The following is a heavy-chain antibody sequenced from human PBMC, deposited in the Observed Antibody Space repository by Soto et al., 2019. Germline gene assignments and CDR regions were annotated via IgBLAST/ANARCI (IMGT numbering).Heavy chain of an antibody. Sequence: GGSLRLSCAASGFTFTRYSMNWVRQAPGKGLEWVSSISSTTNYIYYGDSMKGRFTISRDNAKNSLYLEMNSLRAEDTAVYYCARESEDLTSNFDYWCQGTLVTVSS. CDR3: ARESEDLTSNFDY. CDR1: GFTFTRYS. V-gene: IGHV3-21*06. J-gene: IGHJ4*02. CDR2: ISSTTNYI.